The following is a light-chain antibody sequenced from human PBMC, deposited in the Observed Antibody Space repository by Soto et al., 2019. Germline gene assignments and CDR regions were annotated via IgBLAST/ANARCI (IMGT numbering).Light chain of an antibody. V-gene: IGKV3-20*01. CDR3: QQYCSSPRT. Sequence: EIVLTQSPGALSLSPGERATLSCGASQSVSSSYLAWYQQKPGQAPRLLIYGASTRATGIPDRFSGSGSGTDFTLTISRLEPEDFAVYYCQQYCSSPRTFGQGTKLEIK. CDR2: GAS. J-gene: IGKJ1*01. CDR1: QSVSSSY.